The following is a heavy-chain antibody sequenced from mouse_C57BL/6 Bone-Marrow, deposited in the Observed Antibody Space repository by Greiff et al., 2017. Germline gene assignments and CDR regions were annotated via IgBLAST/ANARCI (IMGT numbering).Heavy chain of an antibody. D-gene: IGHD2-4*01. Sequence: VKLMESGPGLVQPSQSLSITCTVSGFSLTSYGVHWVRQSPGKGLEWLGLIWRGGSTDYNAAFMSRLSLTKDNSKSQVFFKMNSLQADDTARYYCAKIDYDAVGYAMDYWGQGTSVTVAS. J-gene: IGHJ4*01. CDR2: IWRGGST. CDR3: AKIDYDAVGYAMDY. CDR1: GFSLTSYG. V-gene: IGHV2-5*01.